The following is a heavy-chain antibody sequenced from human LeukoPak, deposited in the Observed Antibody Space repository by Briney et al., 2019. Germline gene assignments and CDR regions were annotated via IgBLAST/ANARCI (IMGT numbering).Heavy chain of an antibody. CDR3: AKAAKYYDFWSGFDY. CDR1: GFTFDDYA. CDR2: INWNSGGI. Sequence: PGRSLRLSCAASGFTFDDYAMHWVRQAPGKGLEWVSGINWNSGGIGYADSVKGRFTISRDNAKNSLYLQMNSLRAEDMALYYCAKAAKYYDFWSGFDYWGQGTLVTVSS. D-gene: IGHD3-3*01. V-gene: IGHV3-9*03. J-gene: IGHJ4*02.